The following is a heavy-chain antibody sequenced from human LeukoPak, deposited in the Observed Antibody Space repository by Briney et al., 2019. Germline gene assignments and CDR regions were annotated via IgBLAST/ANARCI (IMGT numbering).Heavy chain of an antibody. CDR3: ARVLSVSYCDS. Sequence: GGSLRLSCAASGFTVSSNYMSWVRQAPGKGLEWVSVIYSGGSTYYADSVKGRFTISRDNSKNTLYLQMNSLRGEDTAVYYCARVLSVSYCDSWGQGTLVTVSS. CDR1: GFTVSSNY. D-gene: IGHD2/OR15-2a*01. CDR2: IYSGGST. V-gene: IGHV3-66*01. J-gene: IGHJ4*02.